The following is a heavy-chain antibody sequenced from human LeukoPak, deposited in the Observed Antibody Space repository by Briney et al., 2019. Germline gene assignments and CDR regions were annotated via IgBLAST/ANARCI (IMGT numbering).Heavy chain of an antibody. D-gene: IGHD4-23*01. V-gene: IGHV3-30*02. CDR2: IRYDGSNK. CDR1: GFTFSSYG. Sequence: QPGGSLRLSCAASGFTFSSYGMHWVRQAPGKGLEWVAFIRYDGSNKYYAGSVKGRFTISRDNSKNTLYLQMNSLRAEDTAVYYCAKDGVTLNRLRWYSNFDYWGQGTLVTVSS. J-gene: IGHJ4*02. CDR3: AKDGVTLNRLRWYSNFDY.